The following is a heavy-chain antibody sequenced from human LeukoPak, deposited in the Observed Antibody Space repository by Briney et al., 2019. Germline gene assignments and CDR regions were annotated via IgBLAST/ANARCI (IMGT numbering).Heavy chain of an antibody. D-gene: IGHD1-14*01. CDR2: IYYSGST. CDR3: ARDLGSIYN. Sequence: SETLSLTCTVSGGSISSYYWSWIRQPPGKGLEWIGYIYYSGSTSYNPSLKSRVTISVDTSKNQFSLKLSSVTAADTAVYYCARDLGSIYNWGQGTLVTVSS. V-gene: IGHV4-59*01. J-gene: IGHJ4*02. CDR1: GGSISSYY.